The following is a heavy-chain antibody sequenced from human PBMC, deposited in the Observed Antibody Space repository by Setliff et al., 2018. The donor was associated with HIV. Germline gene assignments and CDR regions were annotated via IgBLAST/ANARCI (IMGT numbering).Heavy chain of an antibody. V-gene: IGHV4-61*02. J-gene: IGHJ6*02. CDR1: GYSISSGSYY. CDR2: IYNTGST. D-gene: IGHD6-25*01. Sequence: KTSETLSLTCAVSGYSISSGSYYWSWIRQPAGKGLEWIGRIYNTGSTNYNPSLKSRVTISVDTSNNQLFLKVSSVTAADTAVYCCAREPAGPLGYYYGMDVWGQGTTVTVSS. CDR3: AREPAGPLGYYYGMDV.